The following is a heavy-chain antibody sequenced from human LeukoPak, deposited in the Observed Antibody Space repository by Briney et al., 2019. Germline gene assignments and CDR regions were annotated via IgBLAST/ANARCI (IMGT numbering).Heavy chain of an antibody. CDR2: IYYSGST. CDR3: ARAGDSSGYFDY. D-gene: IGHD3-22*01. CDR1: GGSISSSTYY. V-gene: IGHV4-61*05. J-gene: IGHJ4*02. Sequence: SETLSLTCTVSGGSISSSTYYWGWIRQPPGKGLEWIGYIYYSGSTNYNPSLKSRVTISVDTSKNQFSLKLSSVTAADTAVYYCARAGDSSGYFDYWGQGTLVTVSS.